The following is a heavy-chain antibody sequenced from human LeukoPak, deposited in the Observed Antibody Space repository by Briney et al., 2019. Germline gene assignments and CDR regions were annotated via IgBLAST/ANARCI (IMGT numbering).Heavy chain of an antibody. Sequence: PGGSLRLSCAGSGFTFRSYWMSWVRQAPGKGLEWVSGINWNGGSTGYADSVKGRFTISRDNAKNSLYLQMNSLRAEDTALYYCASGDYYDSSGGGIYFDYWGQGTLVTVSS. J-gene: IGHJ4*02. CDR1: GFTFRSYW. CDR2: INWNGGST. V-gene: IGHV3-20*04. CDR3: ASGDYYDSSGGGIYFDY. D-gene: IGHD3-22*01.